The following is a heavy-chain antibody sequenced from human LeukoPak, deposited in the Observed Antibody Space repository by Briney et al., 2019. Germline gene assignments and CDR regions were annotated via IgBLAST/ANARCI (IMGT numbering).Heavy chain of an antibody. CDR2: IYPGDSDT. D-gene: IGHD3-9*01. V-gene: IGHV5-51*01. CDR1: GYSFTSYW. CDR3: ARRDDILTGYYPDAFDI. Sequence: PGESLKISCKGSGYSFTSYWIGWVRQMPGKGLEWMGIIYPGDSDTRYSPSFQGQVTISPDKSISTAYLQWSSLKASDTAMYYCARRDDILTGYYPDAFDIWGQGTMVTVSS. J-gene: IGHJ3*02.